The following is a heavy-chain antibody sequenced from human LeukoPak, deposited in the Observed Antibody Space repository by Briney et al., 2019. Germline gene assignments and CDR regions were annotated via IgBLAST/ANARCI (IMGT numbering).Heavy chain of an antibody. Sequence: GGSLRLSCAASGFTFNTYSMNWVRQAPGKGLEWVSYISSSSSTIKYADSVKGRFTITRDNAKNSLFLQMNSLRAEDTAVYYCARVYTSSWYDYWGQGTLVTVSS. V-gene: IGHV3-48*01. D-gene: IGHD6-13*01. CDR1: GFTFNTYS. CDR3: ARVYTSSWYDY. J-gene: IGHJ4*02. CDR2: ISSSSSTI.